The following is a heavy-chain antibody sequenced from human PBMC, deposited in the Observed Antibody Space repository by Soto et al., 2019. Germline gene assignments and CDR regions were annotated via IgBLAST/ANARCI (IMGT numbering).Heavy chain of an antibody. Sequence: EVQLVESGGGLVQPGGSLRLSCEASGFTFSSYWIHWVRQIPGKGLVWVSRINFDGSTTNYADSVKGRFTVSRDNAKNTVYLQVNSLRAEDTAVYYCARGGFRQWLLDYWAREPWSPSPQ. CDR1: GFTFSSYW. D-gene: IGHD6-19*01. CDR2: INFDGSTT. V-gene: IGHV3-74*01. CDR3: ARGGFRQWLLDY. J-gene: IGHJ4*02.